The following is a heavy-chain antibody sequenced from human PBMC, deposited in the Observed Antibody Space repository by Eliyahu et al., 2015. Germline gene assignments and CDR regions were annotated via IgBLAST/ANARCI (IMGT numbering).Heavy chain of an antibody. V-gene: IGHV1-46*01. CDR2: INPRGGST. J-gene: IGHJ4*02. CDR3: ARDPATVRGVRPLYYFDY. Sequence: QVQLVQSGAEVKKPGASVKVSCXSSGYXFTSHYMPWVXQAPGQGLEWMGIINPRGGSTSYAQKFQGRVTMTRDTSTSTVYMELSSLRSEDTAVYYCARDPATVRGVRPLYYFDYWGQGTLVTVSS. CDR1: GYXFTSHY. D-gene: IGHD3-10*01.